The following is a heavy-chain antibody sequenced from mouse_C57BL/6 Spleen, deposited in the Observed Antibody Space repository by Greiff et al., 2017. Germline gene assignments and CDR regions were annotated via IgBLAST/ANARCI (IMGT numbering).Heavy chain of an antibody. CDR1: GYTFTSYW. CDR3: ARWDTTVFDY. D-gene: IGHD1-1*01. V-gene: IGHV1-59*01. CDR2: IDPSDSYT. Sequence: QVQLQQPGAELVRPGTSVKLSCKASGYTFTSYWMHWVKQRPGQGLEWIGVIDPSDSYTNSNQKFKGKATLTVDTSSSTAYMQLSSLTSEDSAVYYCARWDTTVFDYWGQGTTLTVSS. J-gene: IGHJ2*01.